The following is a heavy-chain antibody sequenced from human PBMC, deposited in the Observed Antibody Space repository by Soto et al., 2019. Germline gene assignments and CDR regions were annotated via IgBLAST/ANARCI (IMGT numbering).Heavy chain of an antibody. CDR2: IIPIFGTA. CDR3: ARGAVAAPKANWFDP. CDR1: GGTFSSYA. Sequence: QVQLVQSGAEVKKPGSSVKVSCKASGGTFSSYAISWVRQAPGQGLEWMGGIIPIFGTANYAQKFQGRVTITADEPTSTAYRELSSLRSEDTAVYYCARGAVAAPKANWFDPWGQGTLVTVSS. D-gene: IGHD6-19*01. J-gene: IGHJ5*02. V-gene: IGHV1-69*12.